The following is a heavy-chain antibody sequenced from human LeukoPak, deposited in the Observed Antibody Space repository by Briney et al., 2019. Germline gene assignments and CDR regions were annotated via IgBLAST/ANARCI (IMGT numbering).Heavy chain of an antibody. D-gene: IGHD6-19*01. J-gene: IGHJ6*02. V-gene: IGHV1-2*02. CDR2: INPNSGGT. Sequence: ASVKVSCKASGYTFTGYYMHWVRQAPGQGLEWMEWINPNSGGTNYAQKFQGRVTMTRDTSISTAYMELSRPRSDDTAVYYCAREIAVAVHYYYGMDVWGQGTTVTVSS. CDR3: AREIAVAVHYYYGMDV. CDR1: GYTFTGYY.